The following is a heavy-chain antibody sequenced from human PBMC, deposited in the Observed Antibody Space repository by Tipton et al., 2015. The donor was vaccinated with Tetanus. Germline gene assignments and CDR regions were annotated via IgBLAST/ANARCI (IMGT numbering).Heavy chain of an antibody. Sequence: TLSLTCEVSGGSSSSFYWNWIRQVPGKGLEWIGYTHHSGNTNYSPSLSGRVTTSVDTSKNQFSLKMSSVTAADTAVYYCATQADNWFDPWGPGTLVTVSS. CDR2: THHSGNT. J-gene: IGHJ5*02. CDR1: GGSSSSFY. V-gene: IGHV4-59*01. D-gene: IGHD2-15*01. CDR3: ATQADNWFDP.